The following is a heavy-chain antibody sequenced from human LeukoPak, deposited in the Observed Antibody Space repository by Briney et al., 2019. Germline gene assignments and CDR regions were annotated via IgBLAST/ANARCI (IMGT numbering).Heavy chain of an antibody. CDR1: GYSISSGSY. V-gene: IGHV4-38-2*02. J-gene: IGHJ2*01. CDR3: ARQYSDILTGYHRGELYWYFDL. Sequence: AETLSLTCTVSGYSISSGSYWGWIRQPPGKGLEWIGSISHSGSPYYNPSLKSRVTISVHTSKNQFSLKLSSVTAADTAVYYCARQYSDILTGYHRGELYWYFDLWGRGTLVTVSS. D-gene: IGHD3-9*01. CDR2: ISHSGSP.